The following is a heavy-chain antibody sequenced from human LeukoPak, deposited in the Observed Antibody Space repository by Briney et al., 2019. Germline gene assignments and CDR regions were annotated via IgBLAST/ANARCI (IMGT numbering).Heavy chain of an antibody. CDR1: GFTFSSYA. D-gene: IGHD3-22*01. CDR3: AKESGILGYYDSSGYYENDY. Sequence: PGGSLRLSCAASGFTFSSYAMSWVRQAPGKGLEWVSAISGSGGSTYYADSVKGRFTISRDNSKNTLYLQMNSLRAEDTAVYYCAKESGILGYYDSSGYYENDYWGQGTLVTVSS. V-gene: IGHV3-23*01. CDR2: ISGSGGST. J-gene: IGHJ4*02.